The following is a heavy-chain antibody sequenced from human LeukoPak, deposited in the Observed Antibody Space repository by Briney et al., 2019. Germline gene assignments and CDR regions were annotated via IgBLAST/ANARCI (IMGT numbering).Heavy chain of an antibody. CDR1: GYTFTGYY. CDR3: ARRDIGWSAKYYFDY. J-gene: IGHJ4*02. CDR2: INPNSGGT. V-gene: IGHV1-2*02. Sequence: ASVKVSCKASGYTFTGYYMHWVRQAPGQGLEWMGWINPNSGGTNYAQKFQGRVTMTRGTSISTAYMELSRLRSDDTAVYYCARRDIGWSAKYYFDYWGQGTLVTVSS. D-gene: IGHD5-12*01.